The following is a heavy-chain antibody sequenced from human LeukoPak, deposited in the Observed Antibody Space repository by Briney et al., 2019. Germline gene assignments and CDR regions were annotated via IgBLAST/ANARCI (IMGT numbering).Heavy chain of an antibody. Sequence: PGGSLRLSCAASGFTFSDYYMSWIRQAPGKGLEWVSYISSGSTIYYADSVKGRFTISRDNAKNSLYLQMNSLRAEDTAVYYCARGLQLVRDAGLDYWGQGTLVTVSS. V-gene: IGHV3-11*01. CDR1: GFTFSDYY. D-gene: IGHD6-13*01. J-gene: IGHJ4*02. CDR2: ISSGSTI. CDR3: ARGLQLVRDAGLDY.